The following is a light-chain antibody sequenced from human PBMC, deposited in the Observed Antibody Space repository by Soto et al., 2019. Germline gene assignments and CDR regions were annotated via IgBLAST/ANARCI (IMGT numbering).Light chain of an antibody. J-gene: IGKJ1*01. Sequence: DILMTQSPSSLSASVGDRVTITCRASQTITNYLNWYQQKPGKAPKLLIYAASTLLSGVPSRFSGGGSGTDFTLTIDSLQPEDFATYYCQQSYSSPWTFGQGTKVEIK. V-gene: IGKV1-39*01. CDR2: AAS. CDR3: QQSYSSPWT. CDR1: QTITNY.